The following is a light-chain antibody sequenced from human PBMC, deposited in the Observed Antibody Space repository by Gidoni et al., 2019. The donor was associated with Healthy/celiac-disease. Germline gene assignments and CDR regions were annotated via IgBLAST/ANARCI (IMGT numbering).Light chain of an antibody. J-gene: IGKJ4*01. CDR2: AAS. V-gene: IGKV1-NL1*01. Sequence: DIQMTHSPSSLSASVGDRVTITCRASQGISNSLAWYQQKPGKAPKLLLYAASRLESGVPYRVSGSGSGTDYTLTISSLQPEDFATYYCQQYYSTPLTFGGXTKVEIK. CDR3: QQYYSTPLT. CDR1: QGISNS.